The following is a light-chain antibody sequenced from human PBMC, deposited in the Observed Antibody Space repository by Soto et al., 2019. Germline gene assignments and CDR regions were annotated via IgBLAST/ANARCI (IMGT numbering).Light chain of an antibody. J-gene: IGLJ3*02. CDR1: SSNIGSNT. CDR3: AAWDDSLNGQM. V-gene: IGLV1-44*01. CDR2: SNN. Sequence: QSVLTQPPSASGTPGQRVTISCSGSSSNIGSNTVNWYQQLPGTAPKLLIYSNNQRPSGVPDRFSGSKSGTSASLAISVLQSEDEADYYCAAWDDSLNGQMFGGGTKLTVL.